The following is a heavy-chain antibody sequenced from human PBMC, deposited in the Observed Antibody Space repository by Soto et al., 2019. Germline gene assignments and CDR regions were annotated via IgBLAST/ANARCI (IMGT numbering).Heavy chain of an antibody. D-gene: IGHD5-12*01. CDR1: GDSVSGNTAS. V-gene: IGHV6-1*01. CDR3: AKGDNLGPKTGYAFDP. Sequence: SQTLSLTCAISGDSVSGNTASWNCIIQSRSRFLEWLGRTYFRSKWYNDYAVSVKSRIIINPDTSNNQFSLQLNSVTPEDTAVYFCAKGDNLGPKTGYAFDPWGQGIMVTVSS. CDR2: TYFRSKWYN. J-gene: IGHJ5*02.